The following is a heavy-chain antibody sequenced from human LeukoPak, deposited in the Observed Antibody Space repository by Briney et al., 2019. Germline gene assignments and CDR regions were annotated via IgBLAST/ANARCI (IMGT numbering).Heavy chain of an antibody. CDR2: INHSGST. CDR1: GGSFSGYY. Sequence: TSSETLSLTCAVYGGSFSGYYWSWIRQPPGKGLEWIGEINHSGSTNYNPSLKSRVTISVDTSKNQFSLKLSSVTAADTAVYYCARVGSRGYYFDYWGQGTLVTVSS. CDR3: ARVGSRGYYFDY. D-gene: IGHD3-10*01. J-gene: IGHJ4*02. V-gene: IGHV4-34*01.